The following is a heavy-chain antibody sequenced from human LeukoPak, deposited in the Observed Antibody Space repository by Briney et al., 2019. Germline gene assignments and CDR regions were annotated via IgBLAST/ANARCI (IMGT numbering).Heavy chain of an antibody. CDR2: IYYSGST. J-gene: IGHJ4*02. Sequence: PSQTLSLTCTVSGGSISSGDYYWSWIRQPPGKGLEWIGYIYYSGSTYYNPSLKSRVTISVDTSKNQFSLKLSSVTAADTAVYYCASRYGSGSYGFDFWGQGTLVTVSP. V-gene: IGHV4-30-4*08. CDR3: ASRYGSGSYGFDF. CDR1: GGSISSGDYY. D-gene: IGHD3-10*01.